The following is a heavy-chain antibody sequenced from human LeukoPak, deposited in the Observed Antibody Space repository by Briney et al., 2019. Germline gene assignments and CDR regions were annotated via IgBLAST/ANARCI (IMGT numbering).Heavy chain of an antibody. CDR1: GGSFSGYY. CDR2: INHSGST. J-gene: IGHJ4*02. D-gene: IGHD3-3*01. CDR3: AGGYDFWSGYDY. V-gene: IGHV4-34*01. Sequence: PSETLSLTCAVYGGSFSGYYWSWIRQPPGKGLEWIGEINHSGSTNYNPSLKSRVTISVDTSKNQFSLKLSSVTAADTAVYYCAGGYDFWSGYDYWGQGTLVTVSS.